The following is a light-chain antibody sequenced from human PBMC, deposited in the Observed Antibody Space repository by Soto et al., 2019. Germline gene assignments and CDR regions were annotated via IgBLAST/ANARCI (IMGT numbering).Light chain of an antibody. CDR2: GAS. Sequence: EIVMTQSPSTLSVAAGERSTLSCRASQSVSSNLAWYQQKHGQAPRLLIYGASTRATGIPARFSGSGSGTEFTLTTSSLQSEDFVVYYCQQYDNWPPITFGQGTRLEIK. CDR3: QQYDNWPPIT. J-gene: IGKJ5*01. CDR1: QSVSSN. V-gene: IGKV3-15*01.